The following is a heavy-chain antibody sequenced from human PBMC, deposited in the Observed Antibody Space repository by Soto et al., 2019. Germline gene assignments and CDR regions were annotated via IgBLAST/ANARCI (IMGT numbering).Heavy chain of an antibody. J-gene: IGHJ4*02. D-gene: IGHD3-10*01. V-gene: IGHV3-9*01. CDR1: GFTFDDYA. CDR2: ISWNSGSI. CDR3: ARDKSLTMVPDY. Sequence: PGGSLRLSCAASGFTFDDYAMHWVRQAPGKGLEWVSGISWNSGSIGYADSVKGRFTISRDNAKNSLYLQMNSLRAEDTAVYYCARDKSLTMVPDYWGPGTLVTVSS.